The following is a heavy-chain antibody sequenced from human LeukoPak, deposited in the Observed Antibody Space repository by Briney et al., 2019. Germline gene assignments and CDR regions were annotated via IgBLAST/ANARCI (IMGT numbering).Heavy chain of an antibody. D-gene: IGHD4-23*01. CDR2: IYYSGST. V-gene: IGHV4-59*01. CDR1: GGSISGYY. Sequence: SETLSLTCTVSGGSISGYYYNWIRQPPGKGLEWIGYIYYSGSTNYNPSLRSRVTISLDTSKNQFSLKLSSVTTADTAVYYCARSVVTLYWYFDLWGRGTLVTVSS. CDR3: ARSVVTLYWYFDL. J-gene: IGHJ2*01.